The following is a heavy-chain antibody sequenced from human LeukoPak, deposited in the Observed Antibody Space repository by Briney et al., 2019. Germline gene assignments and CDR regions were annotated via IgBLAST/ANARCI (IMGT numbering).Heavy chain of an antibody. V-gene: IGHV4-34*01. J-gene: IGHJ4*02. Sequence: SETLSLTCAVYGGSFSGYYWGWIRQPPGKGLEWIGEINHSGSTNYNPSLKSRVTISVDTSKNQFSLKLSSVTAADTAVYYCARVPYYYDSSGFADYWGQGTLVTVSS. D-gene: IGHD3-22*01. CDR2: INHSGST. CDR1: GGSFSGYY. CDR3: ARVPYYYDSSGFADY.